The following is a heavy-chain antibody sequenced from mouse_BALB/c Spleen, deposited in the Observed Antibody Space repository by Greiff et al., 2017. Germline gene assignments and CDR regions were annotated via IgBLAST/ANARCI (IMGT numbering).Heavy chain of an antibody. Sequence: QVQLQQSGAELAKPGASVKMSCKASGYTFTSYWMHWVKQRPGQGLEWIGYINPSTGYTEYNQKFKDKATLTADKSSSTAYMQLSSLTSEDSAVYYCARAGLRRGAWFAYWGQGTTLTVSS. CDR2: INPSTGYT. D-gene: IGHD2-2*01. CDR3: ARAGLRRGAWFAY. J-gene: IGHJ2*01. CDR1: GYTFTSYW. V-gene: IGHV1-7*01.